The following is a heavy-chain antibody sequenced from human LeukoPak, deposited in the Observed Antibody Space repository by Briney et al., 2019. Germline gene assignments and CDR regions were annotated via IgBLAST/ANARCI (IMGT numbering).Heavy chain of an antibody. CDR3: ARDSDYYDSWDY. CDR2: INWNGGST. Sequence: AGGSLRLSCAASGFTFDDYGMSWVRQAPGKGLEWVSGINWNGGSTGYADSVKGRFTISRDNAKNSLYLQMNSLRAEDTALYYCARDSDYYDSWDYWGQGTLVTVSS. J-gene: IGHJ4*02. V-gene: IGHV3-20*04. CDR1: GFTFDDYG. D-gene: IGHD3-22*01.